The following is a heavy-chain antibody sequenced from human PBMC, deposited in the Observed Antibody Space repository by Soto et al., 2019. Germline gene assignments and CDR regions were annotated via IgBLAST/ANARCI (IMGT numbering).Heavy chain of an antibody. CDR3: VAWCCGYKELFVH. CDR2: IKYDGGET. V-gene: IGHV3-7*05. J-gene: IGHJ4*02. CDR1: GFTFSRSW. Sequence: EVHLVESGGDLVQPGGSLRLSCAASGFTFSRSWMSWVRQGPGKGLEWVAHIKYDGGETYYVDSVKGRFTISRDNAKTSMYMQMNVLRAENTAVYYCVAWCCGYKELFVHWGEVTLVTVSS. D-gene: IGHD5-12*01.